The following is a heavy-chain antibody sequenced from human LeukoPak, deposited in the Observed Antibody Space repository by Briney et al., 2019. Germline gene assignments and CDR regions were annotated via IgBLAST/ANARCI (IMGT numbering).Heavy chain of an antibody. CDR1: GYTFTNYY. Sequence: GASVKVSCKASGYTFTNYYMHWVRQAPGQGLEWMGIINPSGGSTSYAQKFQGRVTMTRDTSTSTVYMELSSLRSEDTAVYYCAVSGSYHYFDYWGQGTLVTVSS. CDR2: INPSGGST. J-gene: IGHJ4*02. CDR3: AVSGSYHYFDY. V-gene: IGHV1-46*01. D-gene: IGHD1-26*01.